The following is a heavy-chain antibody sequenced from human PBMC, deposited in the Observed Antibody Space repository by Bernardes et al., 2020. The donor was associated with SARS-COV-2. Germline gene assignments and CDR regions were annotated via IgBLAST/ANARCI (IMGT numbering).Heavy chain of an antibody. D-gene: IGHD3-22*01. Sequence: SETLSLTRAVSGGSISSSNWWSWVRQPPGKGLEWIGEIYHSGSTNYNPSLKSRVTISVDKSKNQFSLKLSSVTAADTAVYYCARFYYYDSSGYPHYWFFDLWGRGTLVTVSS. CDR1: GGSISSSNW. J-gene: IGHJ2*01. CDR3: ARFYYYDSSGYPHYWFFDL. V-gene: IGHV4-4*02. CDR2: IYHSGST.